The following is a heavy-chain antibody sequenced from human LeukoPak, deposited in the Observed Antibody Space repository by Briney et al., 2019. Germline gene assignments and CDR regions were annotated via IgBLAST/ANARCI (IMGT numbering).Heavy chain of an antibody. Sequence: GGSLRLSCAASGFTFSSYWMSWVRQAPGKGLEWVANIKQDGSEKYYVDSVKGRFTISRDNAKNSLYLQMNSLRAEDTAVYYCVREGRAMTTVTKGDYWGQGTLVTVSS. CDR1: GFTFSSYW. J-gene: IGHJ4*02. CDR3: VREGRAMTTVTKGDY. D-gene: IGHD4-17*01. V-gene: IGHV3-7*01. CDR2: IKQDGSEK.